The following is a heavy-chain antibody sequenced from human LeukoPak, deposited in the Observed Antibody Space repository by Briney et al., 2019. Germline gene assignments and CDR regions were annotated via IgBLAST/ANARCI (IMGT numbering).Heavy chain of an antibody. V-gene: IGHV4-59*01. D-gene: IGHD5-18*01. CDR3: ARGGYSYDYYFDY. CDR2: IYYSGST. CDR1: GGSISSYY. Sequence: PSETLSLTCTVSGGSISSYYWSWIRQPPGKGLEWIGYIYYSGSTNYNPSLKSRVTMSVDTSKNQFSLKLSSVTAADTAVYYCARGGYSYDYYFDYWGQGTLVTVSS. J-gene: IGHJ4*02.